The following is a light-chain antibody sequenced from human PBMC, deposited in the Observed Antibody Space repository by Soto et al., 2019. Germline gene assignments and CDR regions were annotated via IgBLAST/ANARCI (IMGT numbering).Light chain of an antibody. Sequence: QSVLTQPPSASGTPGQRVTISCSGSSSNIGSNTVNWYQQLPGTAPKLLIYSNNQRPSGVPDRFSGSKSGTSASLAISGLRSEDEADYYCAAWDDSLSGSYVFGTGTKLPS. CDR2: SNN. J-gene: IGLJ1*01. CDR1: SSNIGSNT. V-gene: IGLV1-44*01. CDR3: AAWDDSLSGSYV.